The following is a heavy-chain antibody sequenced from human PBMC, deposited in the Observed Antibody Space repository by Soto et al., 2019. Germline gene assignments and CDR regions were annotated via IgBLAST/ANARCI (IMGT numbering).Heavy chain of an antibody. CDR3: ARLDYGGKGAFDI. Sequence: GASVKVSLKASGYTFTGYYMHWLRQAPGQGLEWMGWINPNSGGTNYAQKFQGWVTMTRDTSISTAYMELSRPRSDDTAVYYCARLDYGGKGAFDIWGQGTMVTV. V-gene: IGHV1-2*04. CDR1: GYTFTGYY. J-gene: IGHJ3*02. CDR2: INPNSGGT. D-gene: IGHD4-17*01.